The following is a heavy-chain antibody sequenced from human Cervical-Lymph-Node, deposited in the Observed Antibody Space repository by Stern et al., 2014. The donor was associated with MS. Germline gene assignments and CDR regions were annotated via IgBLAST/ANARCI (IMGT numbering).Heavy chain of an antibody. CDR2: IIPIFGPA. V-gene: IGHV1-69*01. CDR1: GGTFSSYG. Sequence: QVQLVQSGTEVKKPGSSVKVSCKASGGTFSSYGISWVRQAPGQGLEWMGHIIPIFGPANYAQKFRGRVTITADESTTTAYMELSSLRSEDTAVYYCARDRDYGDSRAYFDYWGQGTLITVSS. D-gene: IGHD4-17*01. J-gene: IGHJ4*02. CDR3: ARDRDYGDSRAYFDY.